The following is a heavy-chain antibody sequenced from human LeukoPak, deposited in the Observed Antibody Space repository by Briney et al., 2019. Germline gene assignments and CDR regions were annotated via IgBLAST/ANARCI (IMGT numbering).Heavy chain of an antibody. J-gene: IGHJ4*02. CDR3: TIEDCTNGVCYTLFDY. V-gene: IGHV3-49*03. Sequence: PGRSLRLSCTASGFTFGDYAMSWFRQAPGKGLEWVGFIRSKAYGGTTEYAASVKGRFTISTDDSKSIAYLQMNSLKTEDTAVYYCTIEDCTNGVCYTLFDYWGQGTLVTVSS. CDR2: IRSKAYGGTT. D-gene: IGHD2-8*01. CDR1: GFTFGDYA.